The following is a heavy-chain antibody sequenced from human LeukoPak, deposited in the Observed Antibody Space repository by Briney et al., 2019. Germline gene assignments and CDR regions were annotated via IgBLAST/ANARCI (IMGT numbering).Heavy chain of an antibody. CDR1: GYTFTSYY. Sequence: ASVKVSCKASGYTFTSYYMHWVRQAPGQGLEWMGIINPSGGSTSYAQKFQGRVTMTRDMSTSTVYMELSSLRSEDTAVYYCARVNTYYDILTGYFDYWGQGTLVTVSS. V-gene: IGHV1-46*01. CDR3: ARVNTYYDILTGYFDY. J-gene: IGHJ4*02. D-gene: IGHD3-9*01. CDR2: INPSGGST.